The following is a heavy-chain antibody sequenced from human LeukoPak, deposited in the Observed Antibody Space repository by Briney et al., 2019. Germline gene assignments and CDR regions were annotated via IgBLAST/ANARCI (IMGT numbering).Heavy chain of an antibody. V-gene: IGHV3-23*01. D-gene: IGHD3-10*01. CDR1: GFTFSSYA. Sequence: GGSLRLSCAASGFTFSSYAMSWVRQAPGKGLEWVSAISGSGENTYYADSVKGRFTISRDNSKNTLYLQVNSLRAEDTALYYCAKDSAFYYIDVWGKGTTVIISS. CDR3: AKDSAFYYIDV. J-gene: IGHJ6*03. CDR2: ISGSGENT.